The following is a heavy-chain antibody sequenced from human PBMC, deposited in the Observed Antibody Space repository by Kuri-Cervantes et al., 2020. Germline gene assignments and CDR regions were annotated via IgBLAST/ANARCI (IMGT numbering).Heavy chain of an antibody. CDR2: ISYDGSNK. CDR3: ASGPPYDFWSGYYYYYYGMDA. CDR1: GFTFSSYA. J-gene: IGHJ6*02. Sequence: GGSLRLSCAASGFTFSSYAMHWVRQAPGKGLEWVAVISYDGSNKYYADSVKGRFTISRDNSKNTLYLQMNSLRAEDTAVYYCASGPPYDFWSGYYYYYYGMDAWGQGTTVTVSS. D-gene: IGHD3-3*01. V-gene: IGHV3-30*04.